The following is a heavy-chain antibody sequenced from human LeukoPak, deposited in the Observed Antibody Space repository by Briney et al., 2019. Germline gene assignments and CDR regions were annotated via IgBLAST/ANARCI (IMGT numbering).Heavy chain of an antibody. J-gene: IGHJ4*02. Sequence: SETLSLTCTVSGGSISSSSYYWGWIRQPPGKGLEWIGSIYYSGSTYYNPSLKRRVPISVETSKNQFSLKLSSVTAADTAVYYCARRSSSGYYGSGSYYNVDYWGQGTLVTVSS. CDR3: ARRSSSGYYGSGSYYNVDY. V-gene: IGHV4-39*01. CDR1: GGSISSSSYY. D-gene: IGHD3-10*01. CDR2: IYYSGST.